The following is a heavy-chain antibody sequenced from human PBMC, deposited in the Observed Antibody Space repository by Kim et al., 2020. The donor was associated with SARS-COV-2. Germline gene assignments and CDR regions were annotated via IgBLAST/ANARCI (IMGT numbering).Heavy chain of an antibody. CDR2: IYPGDSDN. CDR1: GYSFTSYW. J-gene: IGHJ3*02. V-gene: IGHV5-51*01. D-gene: IGHD6-13*01. CDR3: ARVRSAAGTVDAFDI. Sequence: GESLKISCKGSGYSFTSYWIGWVRQMPGKGLEWMGIIYPGDSDNRYSPSFQGQVTISADKSISTAYLQWSSLKASDTAMYYCARVRSAAGTVDAFDIWGQGTMVTVSS.